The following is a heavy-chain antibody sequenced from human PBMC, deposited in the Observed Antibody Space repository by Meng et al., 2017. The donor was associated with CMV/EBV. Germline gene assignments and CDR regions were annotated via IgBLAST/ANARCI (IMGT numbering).Heavy chain of an antibody. Sequence: SQTLSLTCTVSSGFISSISYYWGWIRQPPVKGLEWIGSIYYSGTTYYNPSLKCRVTISVDTSKNQFSLKLSSVTAADTAVYYCARVQGSYDFWSGYYTSYYYGMDVWGQGTTVTVSS. D-gene: IGHD3-3*01. CDR2: IYYSGTT. J-gene: IGHJ6*02. CDR3: ARVQGSYDFWSGYYTSYYYGMDV. CDR1: SGFISSISYY. V-gene: IGHV4-39*07.